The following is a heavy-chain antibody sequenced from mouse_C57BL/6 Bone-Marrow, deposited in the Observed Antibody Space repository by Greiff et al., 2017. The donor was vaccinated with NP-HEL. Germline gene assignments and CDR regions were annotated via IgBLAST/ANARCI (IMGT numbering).Heavy chain of an antibody. J-gene: IGHJ2*01. CDR2: IDPENGDT. CDR1: GFNIKDDY. CDR3: TTVVFDY. V-gene: IGHV14-4*01. Sequence: EVKLQESGAELVRPGASVKLSCTASGFNIKDDYMHWVKQRPEQGLEWIGWIDPENGDTEYASKFQGKATITADTSSNTAYLQLSSLTSEDTPVYYCTTVVFDYWGQGTTLTVSS.